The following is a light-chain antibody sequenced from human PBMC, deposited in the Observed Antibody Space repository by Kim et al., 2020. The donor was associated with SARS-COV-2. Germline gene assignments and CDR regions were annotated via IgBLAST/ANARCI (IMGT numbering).Light chain of an antibody. CDR3: QQYNNWPRGT. V-gene: IGKV3-15*01. J-gene: IGKJ1*01. Sequence: VSPGDRATLSCRASQSVSSNLAWYQQKPGQAPRVLFYGASTRATGIPARFSGSGSGTEFTLTISSLQSEDFAVYHCQQYNNWPRGTFGQGTKVDIK. CDR2: GAS. CDR1: QSVSSN.